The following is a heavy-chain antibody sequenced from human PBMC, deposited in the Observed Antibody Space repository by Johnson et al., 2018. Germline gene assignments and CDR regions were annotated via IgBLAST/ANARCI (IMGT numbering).Heavy chain of an antibody. CDR2: ISNDGSNE. D-gene: IGHD5-12*01. V-gene: IGHV3-30*18. CDR3: AKDSASVATIVGEFHYYYYMDV. CDR1: GFTFSRFG. Sequence: QVQLVQSGGGVVQPGRSLRLSCAASGFTFSRFGMHWVRQAPGKGLAWVAVISNDGSNEDYADSVKGRFIISRDNYKNTLNLQMNSRGVEDTAVYFCAKDSASVATIVGEFHYYYYMDVWGKGTMVTVSS. J-gene: IGHJ6*03.